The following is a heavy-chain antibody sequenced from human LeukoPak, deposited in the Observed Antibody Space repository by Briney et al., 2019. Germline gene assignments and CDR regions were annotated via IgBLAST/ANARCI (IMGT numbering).Heavy chain of an antibody. CDR3: ARSGYTISAYHSDF. CDR2: IYTTGRT. Sequence: SETLSLTCDVSGVSIQSYRWSWIRKPAGKGLERIGRIYTTGRTNYSPSFQSRVTMSIDVSSNQFSLTLRSVTAADTAVYYCARSGYTISAYHSDFWGQGAPVTVSS. D-gene: IGHD5-18*01. V-gene: IGHV4-4*07. J-gene: IGHJ4*02. CDR1: GVSIQSYR.